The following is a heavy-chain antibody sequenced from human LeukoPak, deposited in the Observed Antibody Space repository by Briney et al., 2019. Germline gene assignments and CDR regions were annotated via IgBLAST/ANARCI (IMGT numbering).Heavy chain of an antibody. Sequence: GGSLRLSCAASGFTFSNSAMSWVRQAPGKGLEWVSAISDNGFSTYYADSVKGRFTISRDNSKNTLYLQMNSLRAEDTALYFCAKVLQHYYRGMDVWGQGTTVIVSS. CDR3: AKVLQHYYRGMDV. CDR1: GFTFSNSA. D-gene: IGHD5-18*01. J-gene: IGHJ6*02. CDR2: ISDNGFST. V-gene: IGHV3-23*01.